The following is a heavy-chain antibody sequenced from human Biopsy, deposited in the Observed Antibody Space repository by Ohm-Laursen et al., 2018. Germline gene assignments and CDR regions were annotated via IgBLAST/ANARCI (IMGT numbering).Heavy chain of an antibody. J-gene: IGHJ4*02. V-gene: IGHV3-21*01. Sequence: SLRLSCAASGVTLSGYSMNWVRRAPGKGLEWVSSISASSSYIYYADSVKGRFTISRDNAENSMYLQMSSLTVDDTAVYYCARDERWGQGTLVTVSS. CDR2: ISASSSYI. D-gene: IGHD5-24*01. CDR1: GVTLSGYS. CDR3: ARDER.